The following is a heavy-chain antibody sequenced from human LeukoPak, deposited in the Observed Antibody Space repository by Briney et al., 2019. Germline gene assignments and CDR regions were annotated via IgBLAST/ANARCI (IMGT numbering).Heavy chain of an antibody. D-gene: IGHD2-21*02. Sequence: SVKVSCKASGGTFSSYAISWVRQAPGQGLEWMGGIIPIFGTANYAQKFQGRVTITADESTSTAYMELSSLRSEDTAVYYCARESYCGGDCYAEYFQHWGQGTLVTVSS. J-gene: IGHJ1*01. CDR3: ARESYCGGDCYAEYFQH. CDR2: IIPIFGTA. V-gene: IGHV1-69*01. CDR1: GGTFSSYA.